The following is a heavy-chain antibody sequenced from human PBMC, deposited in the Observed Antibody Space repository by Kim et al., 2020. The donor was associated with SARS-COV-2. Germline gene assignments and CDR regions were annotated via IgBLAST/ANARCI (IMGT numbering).Heavy chain of an antibody. Sequence: SETLSLTCAVSGGSISSSNWWSWVRQPPGKGLEWIGEIYHSGSTNYNPSLKSRVTLSVDKSKNQFSLKLSSVTAADTAVYYCARGEDGNWFDPWGQGTLVTVSS. CDR3: ARGEDGNWFDP. CDR2: IYHSGST. V-gene: IGHV4-4*02. CDR1: GGSISSSNW. J-gene: IGHJ5*02.